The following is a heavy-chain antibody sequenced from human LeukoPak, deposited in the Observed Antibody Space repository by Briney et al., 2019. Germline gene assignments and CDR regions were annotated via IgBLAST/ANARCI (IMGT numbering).Heavy chain of an antibody. Sequence: GASVKVSCKASGYTFTGYYIHWVRQAPGQGLEWMGWINPNSGGTNYAQKFQGRVTMTRDTSISTAYMELSRLRSDDTAVYYCARGPTQYYDYVWGSYRYEPARRPWYYFDYWGQGTLVTVSS. J-gene: IGHJ4*02. CDR1: GYTFTGYY. D-gene: IGHD3-16*02. CDR2: INPNSGGT. V-gene: IGHV1-2*02. CDR3: ARGPTQYYDYVWGSYRYEPARRPWYYFDY.